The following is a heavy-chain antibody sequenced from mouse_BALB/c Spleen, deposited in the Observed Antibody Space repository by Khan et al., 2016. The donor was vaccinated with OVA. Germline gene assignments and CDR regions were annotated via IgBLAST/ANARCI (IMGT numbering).Heavy chain of an antibody. D-gene: IGHD2-4*01. V-gene: IGHV3-1*02. CDR1: GYSITSGYS. J-gene: IGHJ3*01. CDR3: AKGDYDGFAY. Sequence: EVQLQESGPDLVKPSQSLSLTCTVTGYSITSGYSWHWIRQFPGNKLEWMGYIHYSVGTNYNPSLKSRISITRDTSKNQFFLQLSSVTTEDTATYYCAKGDYDGFAYWGQGTLVTVSA. CDR2: IHYSVGT.